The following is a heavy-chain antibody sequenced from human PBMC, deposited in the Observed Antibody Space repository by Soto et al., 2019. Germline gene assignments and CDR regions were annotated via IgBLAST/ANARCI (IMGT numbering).Heavy chain of an antibody. Sequence: QVQLVESGGGVVQPGRSLRLSCAVSGFTVSTFGMHWVRQAPGKGLEWVAVISRDGNTKFYADSVKGRFTISRDNSRNTLFLEMNSLRGDDMAFYYCTGEVASGYWGQGTLVTVSS. CDR1: GFTVSTFG. D-gene: IGHD3-10*01. CDR3: TGEVASGY. CDR2: ISRDGNTK. J-gene: IGHJ4*02. V-gene: IGHV3-30*03.